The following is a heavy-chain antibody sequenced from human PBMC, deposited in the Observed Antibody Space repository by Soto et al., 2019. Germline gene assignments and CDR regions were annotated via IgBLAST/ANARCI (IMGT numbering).Heavy chain of an antibody. CDR3: ARDWGYYYCGMDV. V-gene: IGHV1-3*01. D-gene: IGHD7-27*01. J-gene: IGHJ6*02. CDR2: INADNGNT. CDR1: GYTFTSYA. Sequence: QVQLVQSGAEVKKPGASVKVSCKASGYTFTSYAIHWVRQAPGQRLEWMGWINADNGNTKYSQKFQGRVTITRDTSASTAHIEVSSLRSDDTAEYYCARDWGYYYCGMDVWGQGTTVTVSS.